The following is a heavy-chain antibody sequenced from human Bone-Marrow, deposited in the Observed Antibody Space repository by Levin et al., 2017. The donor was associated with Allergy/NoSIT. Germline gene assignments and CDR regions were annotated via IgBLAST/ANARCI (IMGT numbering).Heavy chain of an antibody. Sequence: GGSLRLSCAASGFTLNNYAMNWVRHAPGKGLEWVSAISGSGDSTHYADSVKGRFTISRDNSKNTLYLQMNSLRAEDTAVYYCAKVPYNWNYGWFDPWGQGTLVTVSS. CDR3: AKVPYNWNYGWFDP. D-gene: IGHD1-7*01. J-gene: IGHJ5*02. CDR1: GFTLNNYA. CDR2: ISGSGDST. V-gene: IGHV3-23*01.